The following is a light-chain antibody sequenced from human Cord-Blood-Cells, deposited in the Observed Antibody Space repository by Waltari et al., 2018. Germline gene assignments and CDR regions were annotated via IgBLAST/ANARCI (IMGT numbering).Light chain of an antibody. Sequence: SALTQPASVSGSHGQSITISCTGTSSDVGIYYLVSWYQQHRGKAPKLMIYEGSKPPAGVSSRCSGAKSVNTASLTISGLQAEDVADYYCCSYAGSSTLVFGGGTKLTVL. V-gene: IGLV2-23*01. J-gene: IGLJ2*01. CDR3: CSYAGSSTLV. CDR1: SSDVGIYYL. CDR2: EGS.